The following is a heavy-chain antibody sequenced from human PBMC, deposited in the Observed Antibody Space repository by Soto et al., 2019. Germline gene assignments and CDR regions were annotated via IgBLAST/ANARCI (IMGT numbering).Heavy chain of an antibody. CDR2: IYYSGST. V-gene: IGHV4-59*01. D-gene: IGHD2-15*01. CDR3: ARDAGYGSGGSCYANNWFDP. CDR1: GGSISSYY. J-gene: IGHJ5*02. Sequence: SETLSLTCTVSGGSISSYYWSWIRQPPGKGLEWIGYIYYSGSTNYNPSLKSRVTISVDTSKNQFSLKLSSVTAADTAVYYCARDAGYGSGGSCYANNWFDPWRQGTLVTVSS.